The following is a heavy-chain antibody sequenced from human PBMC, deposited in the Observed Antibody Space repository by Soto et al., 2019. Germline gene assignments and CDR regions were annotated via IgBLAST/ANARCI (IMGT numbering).Heavy chain of an antibody. Sequence: GESLKISCKGSGYSFTSYWIGWVRQMPGKGLEWMGIIYPGDSDTRYSPSFQGQVTISADKSIRTAYLQWSSLKASDTAMYYCAGQNDYGAYYYYYGMDVWGQGTTVTVSS. CDR3: AGQNDYGAYYYYYGMDV. V-gene: IGHV5-51*01. CDR2: IYPGDSDT. CDR1: GYSFTSYW. D-gene: IGHD4-17*01. J-gene: IGHJ6*02.